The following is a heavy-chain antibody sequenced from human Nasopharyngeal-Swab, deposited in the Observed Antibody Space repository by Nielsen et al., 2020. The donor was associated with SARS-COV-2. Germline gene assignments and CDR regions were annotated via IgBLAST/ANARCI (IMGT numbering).Heavy chain of an antibody. CDR2: IYYSGST. Sequence: WIRQPPGKGLEWIGYIYYSGSTNYNPSLKSRVTISVDTSKNQFSLKPSSVTAADTAVYYCAIGGGGSYYYGMDVWGQGTTVTVSS. J-gene: IGHJ6*02. V-gene: IGHV4-59*01. D-gene: IGHD3-16*01. CDR3: AIGGGGSYYYGMDV.